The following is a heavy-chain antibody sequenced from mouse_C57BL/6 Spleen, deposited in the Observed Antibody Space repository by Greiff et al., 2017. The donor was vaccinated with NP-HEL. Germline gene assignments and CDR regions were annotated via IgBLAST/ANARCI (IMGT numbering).Heavy chain of an antibody. Sequence: VQLQQSGPELVKPGASVKISCKASGYSFTSYYIHWVKQRPGQGLEWIGWIYPGSGNTKYNEKFKGKATLTADTSSSTAYMQLSSLTSEDSAVYYCARGELGGYFDVGGTGTTVTVSS. J-gene: IGHJ1*03. CDR1: GYSFTSYY. V-gene: IGHV1-66*01. D-gene: IGHD4-1*01. CDR2: IYPGSGNT. CDR3: ARGELGGYFDV.